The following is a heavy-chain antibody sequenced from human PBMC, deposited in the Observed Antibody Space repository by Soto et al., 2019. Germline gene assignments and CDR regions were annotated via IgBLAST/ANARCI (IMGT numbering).Heavy chain of an antibody. J-gene: IGHJ4*02. V-gene: IGHV1-69*01. CDR3: ARIRYDYGSGNYYNRIDF. CDR2: FIPLFGTP. CDR1: GGIFSTYA. D-gene: IGHD3-10*01. Sequence: QVQLVQSGAEVKKPGSSVKVSCKASGGIFSTYAISWLRQAPGQGLEWMGGFIPLFGTPNYAHRFQGRVTIPADESTGSGYIELSRLRSEDTAVYYCARIRYDYGSGNYYNRIDFWGQGTLLTVSS.